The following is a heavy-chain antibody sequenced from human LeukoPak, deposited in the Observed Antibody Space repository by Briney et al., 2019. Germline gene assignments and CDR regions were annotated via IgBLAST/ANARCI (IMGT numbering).Heavy chain of an antibody. CDR1: VYSFISYW. J-gene: IGHJ4*02. D-gene: IGHD6-19*01. CDR3: ARPAYSNGSNFDY. V-gene: IGHV5-51*01. CDR2: IYPGDSDT. Sequence: GESLKISCKGSVYSFISYWIGWVRQMPGKGLEWMGIIYPGDSDTRYSPSFQGQVTISADKSISTAYLQWSSLKASDTAMYYCARPAYSNGSNFDYWGQGTLVTVSS.